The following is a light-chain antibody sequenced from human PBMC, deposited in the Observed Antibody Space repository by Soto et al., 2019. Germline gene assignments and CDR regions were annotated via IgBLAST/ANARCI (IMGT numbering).Light chain of an antibody. V-gene: IGLV2-8*01. J-gene: IGLJ2*01. CDR3: SSYAGSRV. CDR2: EVS. Sequence: QSALTQPPSASGSPGQPVTISCTGTSSDVGGYNYVSWYQQHPGKAPKLMIYEVSKRPSGVPDRFSGSKSGNTASLTVSGLQAEDEADYYCSSYAGSRVFGGWTKLTVL. CDR1: SSDVGGYNY.